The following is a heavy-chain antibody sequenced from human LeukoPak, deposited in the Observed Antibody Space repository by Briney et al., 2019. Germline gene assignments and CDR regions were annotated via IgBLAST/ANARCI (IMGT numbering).Heavy chain of an antibody. J-gene: IGHJ4*02. V-gene: IGHV3-72*01. CDR1: GFTFSDYY. CDR3: VAMIRGVGY. D-gene: IGHD3-10*01. CDR2: TRNKANSYTT. Sequence: GGSLRLSCAASGFTFSDYYMSWFRQAPGKGLEWVGRTRNKANSYTTEYAASVKGRFTFARDDSNNSLYLQMKSLKTADTAVYYCVAMIRGVGYWGQGTLVTVSS.